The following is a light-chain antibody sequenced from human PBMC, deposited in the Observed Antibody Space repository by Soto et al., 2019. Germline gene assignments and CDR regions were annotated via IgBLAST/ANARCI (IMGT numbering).Light chain of an antibody. V-gene: IGKV3-20*01. Sequence: EIVLTQSPGTLSLSPGERATLSCRASQSVSSSYLAWYQQKPGQAPRLLIYGASSRATGIPDRFSGSGSGTDFTLTISRLEPEAFAVYYCQPYGSSPYTFGQGTQLEIK. CDR1: QSVSSSY. CDR3: QPYGSSPYT. CDR2: GAS. J-gene: IGKJ2*01.